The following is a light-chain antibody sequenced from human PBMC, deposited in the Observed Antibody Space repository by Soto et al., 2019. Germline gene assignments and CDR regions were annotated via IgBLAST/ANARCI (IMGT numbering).Light chain of an antibody. V-gene: IGLV2-8*01. CDR2: EVN. Sequence: QSVLTQPPSASGSPGQSVTISCTGTSSDVGGYNYVSWYQQHPGKAPKLMIYEVNKRPSGVPDRFSGSKSGNTASLTVSGLQAEDEADYYCSSYAGSHNWFFGGGTQLTVL. J-gene: IGLJ2*01. CDR3: SSYAGSHNWF. CDR1: SSDVGGYNY.